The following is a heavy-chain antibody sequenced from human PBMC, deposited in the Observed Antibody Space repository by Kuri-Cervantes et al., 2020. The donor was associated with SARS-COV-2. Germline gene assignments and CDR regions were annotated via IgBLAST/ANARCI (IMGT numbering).Heavy chain of an antibody. Sequence: LSLTCAASGFTVSSNYMSWVRQAPGKGLEWVSVIYSGGSTYYADSVKGRLTISRDNSTNTLYLQMTSLRDEDTAVYYCARDGEPYYQYYYMDVWGRGTTVTGSS. CDR2: IYSGGST. J-gene: IGHJ6*03. D-gene: IGHD1-26*01. CDR3: ARDGEPYYQYYYMDV. CDR1: GFTVSSNY. V-gene: IGHV3-53*01.